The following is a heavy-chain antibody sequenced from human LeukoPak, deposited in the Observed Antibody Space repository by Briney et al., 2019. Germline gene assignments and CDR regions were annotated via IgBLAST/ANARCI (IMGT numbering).Heavy chain of an antibody. V-gene: IGHV1-8*01. D-gene: IGHD3-9*01. CDR3: ALDFDWLSTDDY. Sequence: GASVKVSCKASGYTFTSYDINWVRQATGQGLEWMGWMNPNSGNTGYAQKFQGRVTMTRNTSISTAYMELSSLRSEDTAVYYCALDFDWLSTDDYWGQGTLVTVSS. J-gene: IGHJ4*02. CDR1: GYTFTSYD. CDR2: MNPNSGNT.